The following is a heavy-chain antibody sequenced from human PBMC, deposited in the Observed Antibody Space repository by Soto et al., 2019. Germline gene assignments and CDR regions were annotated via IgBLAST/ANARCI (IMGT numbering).Heavy chain of an antibody. Sequence: GGSLRLSCTGSGFTFSSYAMHWVRLAPGKGLEWVAVVSYDGSIENYADSVRGRFTISRDNSKNTVFLQMNSLRVEDTAVYYCAKDLYYYDFSLDDSWGQGALVTVSS. J-gene: IGHJ5*02. CDR1: GFTFSSYA. CDR2: VSYDGSIE. D-gene: IGHD3-16*01. V-gene: IGHV3-30*04. CDR3: AKDLYYYDFSLDDS.